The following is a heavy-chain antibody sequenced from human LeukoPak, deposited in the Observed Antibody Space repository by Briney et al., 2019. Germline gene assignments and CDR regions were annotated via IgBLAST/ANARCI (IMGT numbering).Heavy chain of an antibody. D-gene: IGHD5-12*01. V-gene: IGHV1-2*02. J-gene: IGHJ5*02. Sequence: ASVKVSCKASGYTFTGYYMHWVRQAPGQGLEWMGWINPNSGGTNYAQKFQGRDTMTRDTSISTAYMELSRLRSDDTAVYYCARSGADIQTGRPSRYNWFDPWGQGTLVTVSS. CDR3: ARSGADIQTGRPSRYNWFDP. CDR2: INPNSGGT. CDR1: GYTFTGYY.